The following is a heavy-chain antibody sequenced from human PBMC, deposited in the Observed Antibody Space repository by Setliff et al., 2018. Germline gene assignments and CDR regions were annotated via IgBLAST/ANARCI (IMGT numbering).Heavy chain of an antibody. D-gene: IGHD3-16*01. CDR2: INPKNGGA. V-gene: IGHV1-46*01. CDR3: ARERAGGRGFTFGAIYYYYGMDV. Sequence: ASVKVSCKASGYTFTSYYIHWVRQAPGQGLEWMGVINPKNGGATYPQNLQGRVTMTRDTSMSTVYMELSSLIFEDTAVYYCARERAGGRGFTFGAIYYYYGMDVWGQGTTVTVSS. J-gene: IGHJ6*02. CDR1: GYTFTSYY.